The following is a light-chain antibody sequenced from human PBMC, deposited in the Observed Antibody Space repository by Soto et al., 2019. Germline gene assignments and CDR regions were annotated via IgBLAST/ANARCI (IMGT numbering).Light chain of an antibody. J-gene: IGLJ1*01. CDR1: TGAVTSGHY. CDR3: LLSYSGARV. Sequence: QAVVTQEPSLTVSPGGTVTLTCGSNTGAVTSGHYPCWLQQKPGQAPRTLIFDTSNKHSWTPARFSGSLLGGKAALTLSGAQPEDEAEYYCLLSYSGARVFGTGTQLTVL. V-gene: IGLV7-46*01. CDR2: DTS.